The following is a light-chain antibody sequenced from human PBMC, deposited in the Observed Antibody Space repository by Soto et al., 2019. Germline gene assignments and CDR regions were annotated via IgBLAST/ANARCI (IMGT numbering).Light chain of an antibody. J-gene: IGKJ4*01. Sequence: EIVLTQSPATLSLSPGESATLSCRATRSVSSYLAWYQQKPGQAPRLLIYDASNRATGIPARFSGTGSGTDFTLTISSLEPEDFAVYYCQQRSNWPAFGGGTKVDIK. CDR2: DAS. CDR3: QQRSNWPA. V-gene: IGKV3-11*01. CDR1: RSVSSY.